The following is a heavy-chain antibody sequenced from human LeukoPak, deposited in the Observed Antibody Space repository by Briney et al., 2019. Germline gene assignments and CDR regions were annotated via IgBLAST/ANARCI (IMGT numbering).Heavy chain of an antibody. CDR1: GFAFSGFA. CDR3: VRGDGYNFFDY. CDR2: IYIGGNT. Sequence: PGGSLRLSCSASGFAFSGFAMGWVRQAPGKGLEWVSVIYIGGNTYYAESVKGRFTISRDNSENTLYLQLNSLRAEDTAVYYRVRGDGYNFFDYWGQGTLVTVSS. D-gene: IGHD5-24*01. V-gene: IGHV3-23*03. J-gene: IGHJ4*02.